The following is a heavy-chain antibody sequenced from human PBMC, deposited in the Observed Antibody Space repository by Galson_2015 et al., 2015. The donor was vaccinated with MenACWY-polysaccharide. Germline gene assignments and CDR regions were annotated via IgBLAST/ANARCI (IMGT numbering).Heavy chain of an antibody. CDR3: AREPTYSGSFGWFDP. J-gene: IGHJ5*02. V-gene: IGHV4-61*01. CDR1: GGSVRSDSYY. CDR2: MSYSGGA. Sequence: ETLSLTCTVSGGSVRSDSYYWGWLRQPPGGGLEWIGYMSYSGGANSNPSLKSRVTISLDTSKNQFSLRLTSVTAADTAIYYCAREPTYSGSFGWFDPWGQGTLVTVSS. D-gene: IGHD1-26*01.